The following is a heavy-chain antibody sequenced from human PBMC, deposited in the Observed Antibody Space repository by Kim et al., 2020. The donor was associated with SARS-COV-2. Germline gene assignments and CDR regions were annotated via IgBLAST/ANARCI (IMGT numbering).Heavy chain of an antibody. J-gene: IGHJ4*02. V-gene: IGHV5-51*01. Sequence: GESLKISCKGFGYDFPDFWIAWVRQMPGKGLEWMGITYPGRPDTRYSPSFEGQISISVDRSISTAYLQWSSLKASDTAMYYCARRGPHWNDEVFDHWGQGTPVTVSS. CDR1: GYDFPDFW. CDR2: TYPGRPDT. D-gene: IGHD1-1*01. CDR3: ARRGPHWNDEVFDH.